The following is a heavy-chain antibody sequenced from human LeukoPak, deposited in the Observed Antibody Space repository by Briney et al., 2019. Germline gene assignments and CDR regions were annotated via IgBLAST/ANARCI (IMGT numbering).Heavy chain of an antibody. CDR3: ARGYYDFWSGYPNWFDP. Sequence: PSETLSLTCAVYGGSFSGYYWSWIRQPPGKGLEWIGEINHSGSTNYNPSLKSRVTISVDTSKNQFSLKLSSVTAADTAVYYCARGYYDFWSGYPNWFDPWGQGTLVTVSS. CDR1: GGSFSGYY. J-gene: IGHJ5*02. V-gene: IGHV4-34*01. D-gene: IGHD3-3*01. CDR2: INHSGST.